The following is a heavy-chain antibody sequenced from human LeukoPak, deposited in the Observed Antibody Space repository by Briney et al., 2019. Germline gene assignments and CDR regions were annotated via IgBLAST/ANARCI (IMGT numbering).Heavy chain of an antibody. J-gene: IGHJ5*02. CDR1: GFTFSSYS. CDR3: AKDRGYSYGSNWFDP. V-gene: IGHV3-48*01. Sequence: HPGGSLRLSCAASGFTFSSYSMNWVRQAPGKGLEWVSYISSSSSTIYYADSVKGRFTISRDNAKNSLYLQMNSLRAEDTAVYYCAKDRGYSYGSNWFDPWGQGTLVTVSS. D-gene: IGHD5-18*01. CDR2: ISSSSSTI.